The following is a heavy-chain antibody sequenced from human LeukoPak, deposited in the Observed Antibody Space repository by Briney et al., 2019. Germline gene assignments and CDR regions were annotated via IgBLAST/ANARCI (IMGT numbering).Heavy chain of an antibody. J-gene: IGHJ4*02. Sequence: SETLSLTCTVSGGSISSGDYYWSWIRQPPGKGLEWIGYIYYSGSTYYNPSLKSRVTISVGTSKNQFSLKLSSVTAADTAVYYCARRGRRSSSGWRAFDYWGQGTLVTVSS. CDR2: IYYSGST. V-gene: IGHV4-30-4*01. D-gene: IGHD6-6*01. CDR1: GGSISSGDYY. CDR3: ARRGRRSSSGWRAFDY.